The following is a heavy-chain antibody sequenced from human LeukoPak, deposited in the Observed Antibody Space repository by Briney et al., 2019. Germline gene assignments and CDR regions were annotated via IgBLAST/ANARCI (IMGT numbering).Heavy chain of an antibody. CDR2: IRYDGSNK. V-gene: IGHV3-30*02. CDR3: AKDNPYYDFWSGYYTHFDY. CDR1: GFTFSSYG. Sequence: GGSLRLSCAASGFTFSSYGMHWVRQAPGKGLEWVAFIRYDGSNKYYADSVKGRFTISRDNSKNTLYLQMNSLRAEDTAVYYCAKDNPYYDFWSGYYTHFDYWGQGTLVTVSS. J-gene: IGHJ4*02. D-gene: IGHD3-3*01.